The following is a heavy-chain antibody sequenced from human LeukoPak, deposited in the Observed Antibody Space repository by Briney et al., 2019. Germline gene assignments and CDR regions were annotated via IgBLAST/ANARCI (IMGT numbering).Heavy chain of an antibody. D-gene: IGHD3-10*01. CDR1: GFTFSSYA. CDR3: ARHPGPYYYGSGTSVDR. J-gene: IGHJ5*02. Sequence: GGSLRLSCAASGFTFSSYAMHWVRQAPGKGLEWVAVISYDGSNKYYADSVKGRFTISRDNSKNTLYLQMNSLRAEDTAVYYCARHPGPYYYGSGTSVDRWGQGTLVTVSS. CDR2: ISYDGSNK. V-gene: IGHV3-30*04.